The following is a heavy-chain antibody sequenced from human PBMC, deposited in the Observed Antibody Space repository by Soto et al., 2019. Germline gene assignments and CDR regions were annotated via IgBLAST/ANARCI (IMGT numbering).Heavy chain of an antibody. CDR1: GYTFTSYG. Sequence: QVQLVQSGAEVKKPGASVKVSCKASGYTFTSYGISWVRQAPGQGLEWMGWISAYNGNTNYAQKLQGRVTMTTDTTTNTAYMELRSLRSDDTAVYYCARNQRRWFGELAYYYYYCMDVWGQGTTVTVSS. J-gene: IGHJ6*02. CDR2: ISAYNGNT. V-gene: IGHV1-18*01. D-gene: IGHD3-10*01. CDR3: ARNQRRWFGELAYYYYYCMDV.